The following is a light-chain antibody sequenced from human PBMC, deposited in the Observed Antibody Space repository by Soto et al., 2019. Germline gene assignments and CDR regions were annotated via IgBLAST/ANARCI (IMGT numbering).Light chain of an antibody. V-gene: IGKV3-20*01. CDR3: QQDGSSPTT. J-gene: IGKJ1*01. CDR1: QSVSSSY. Sequence: DIVLPQSPGPLSASPGERSTLSCMASQSVSSSYLAWYQQKPGQAPRLLIYGASSRATGIPDRFSGSGSGTDFTLTISRLEPEDFAVYYCQQDGSSPTTFGQGAKVDIK. CDR2: GAS.